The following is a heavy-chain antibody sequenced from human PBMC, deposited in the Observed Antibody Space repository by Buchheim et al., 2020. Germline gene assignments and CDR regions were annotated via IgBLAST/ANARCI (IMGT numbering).Heavy chain of an antibody. CDR3: ARDSRSAYGMDV. CDR2: ISGGSRSI. Sequence: EVQVVESGGGLVQPGGSLRLSCTASGFTFSSHSMNWVRQAAGKGLEWVSYISGGSRSIFYADSVKGRFTISRDNAKNSLHLQMNSLRADDTAVYYCARDSRSAYGMDVWGQGTT. V-gene: IGHV3-48*01. D-gene: IGHD6-6*01. CDR1: GFTFSSHS. J-gene: IGHJ6*02.